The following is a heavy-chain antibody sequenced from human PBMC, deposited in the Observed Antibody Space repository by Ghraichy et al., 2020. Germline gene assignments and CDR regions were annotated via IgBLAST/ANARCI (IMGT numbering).Heavy chain of an antibody. CDR1: GFTFSSYS. CDR2: ISSSSNTI. Sequence: GGLRLSCAASGFTFSSYSMNWVRQAPGKGLEWVSYISSSSNTIYYADSVKGRFTISRDNAKNSLYLQMNSLRDEDTAVYYCTRDRLEEWQLLRYAFDNWGQGTMVTVSS. J-gene: IGHJ3*02. D-gene: IGHD1-26*01. CDR3: TRDRLEEWQLLRYAFDN. V-gene: IGHV3-48*02.